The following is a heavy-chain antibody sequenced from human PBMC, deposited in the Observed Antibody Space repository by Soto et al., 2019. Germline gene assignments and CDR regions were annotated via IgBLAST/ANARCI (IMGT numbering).Heavy chain of an antibody. CDR3: ATAYVYDFENSNYYRDAFDI. V-gene: IGHV5-51*01. Sequence: GESLKMSCKASGYSLSFYWIGWVRQMPGKGLEWMAIMYPDDSDIRYSPSFEAHVTISADKSTSTAFLQWSSLKASDTAMYYCATAYVYDFENSNYYRDAFDIWGQGTLVTVSS. D-gene: IGHD3-22*01. J-gene: IGHJ3*02. CDR2: MYPDDSDI. CDR1: GYSLSFYW.